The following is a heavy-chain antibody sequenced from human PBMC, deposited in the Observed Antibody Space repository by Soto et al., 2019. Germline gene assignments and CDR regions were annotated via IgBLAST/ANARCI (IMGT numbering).Heavy chain of an antibody. Sequence: EVLLLESGGGLVQPGGSLRLSCAASGFTFSSYAMSWVRQAPGKGLEWVSSISGSGGITYFAGSVKGRFTISRDNSKNTLYLQVNSLRAEDTAVYYCAKGGVEYQLLPFDYWGQGTLVTVSS. CDR2: ISGSGGIT. CDR3: AKGGVEYQLLPFDY. D-gene: IGHD2-2*01. V-gene: IGHV3-23*01. CDR1: GFTFSSYA. J-gene: IGHJ4*02.